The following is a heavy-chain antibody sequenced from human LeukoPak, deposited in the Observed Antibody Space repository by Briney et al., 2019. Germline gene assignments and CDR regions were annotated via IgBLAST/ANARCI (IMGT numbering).Heavy chain of an antibody. CDR3: ARGEVFYSSGWYYFDY. Sequence: SETLSLTCSVSGGSFSGDYWSWIRQPPGKGLEWIGYIYYSGSTNYNPSLKSRVTISVDTSKNQFSLKLSSVTAADTAVYYCARGEVFYSSGWYYFDYWGQGTLVTVSS. CDR2: IYYSGST. CDR1: GGSFSGDY. V-gene: IGHV4-59*01. J-gene: IGHJ4*02. D-gene: IGHD6-19*01.